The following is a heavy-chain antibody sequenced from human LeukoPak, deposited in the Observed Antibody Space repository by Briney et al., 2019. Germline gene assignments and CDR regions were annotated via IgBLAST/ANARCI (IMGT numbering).Heavy chain of an antibody. CDR1: GSTFNNYG. V-gene: IGHV3-30*18. CDR2: ISYDGSNK. D-gene: IGHD3-22*01. J-gene: IGHJ4*02. Sequence: PGGSLRLSRAASGSTFNNYGIHWVRPAPGKGLEWVALISYDGSNKYYADSVKGRFTISRDNSKNTLYLQMNSLRAEDTAVYYCAKGYYYDSDGYYQHFDYWGQGTLVTVSS. CDR3: AKGYYYDSDGYYQHFDY.